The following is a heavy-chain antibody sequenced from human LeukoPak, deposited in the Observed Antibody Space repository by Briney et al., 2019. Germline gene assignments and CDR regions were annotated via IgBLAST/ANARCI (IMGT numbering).Heavy chain of an antibody. V-gene: IGHV4-34*01. J-gene: IGHJ4*02. D-gene: IGHD6-13*01. Sequence: PSETLSLTCAVYGGSFSGYYWSWIRQPPGKGLGWIGEINHSGSTNYNPSLKSRVTISVDTSKNQFSLKLSSVTAADTAVYYCAREVIAAAGTWFDYWGQGTLVTVSS. CDR2: INHSGST. CDR3: AREVIAAAGTWFDY. CDR1: GGSFSGYY.